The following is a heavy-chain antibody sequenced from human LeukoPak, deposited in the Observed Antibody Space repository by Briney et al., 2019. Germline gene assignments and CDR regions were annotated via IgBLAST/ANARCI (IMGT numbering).Heavy chain of an antibody. CDR3: ARISSWYKGGFDY. J-gene: IGHJ4*02. V-gene: IGHV3-48*04. CDR1: GFTFNNYG. Sequence: GGSLRLSCAASGFTFNNYGMNWVRQAPGKGLEWVSYISSSGSTIYYADSVKGRFTVSRDNAKNSLYLQMNSLRAEDTAVYYCARISSWYKGGFDYWGQGTLVTVSS. CDR2: ISSSGSTI. D-gene: IGHD6-13*01.